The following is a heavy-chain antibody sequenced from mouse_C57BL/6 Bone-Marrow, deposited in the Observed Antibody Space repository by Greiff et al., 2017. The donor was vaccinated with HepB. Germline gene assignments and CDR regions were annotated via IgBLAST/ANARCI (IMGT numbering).Heavy chain of an antibody. Sequence: EVQRVESEGGLVQPGSSMKLSCTASGFTFSDYYMAWVRQVPEKGLEWVANINYDGSSTYYLDSLKSRFIISRDNAKNILYLQMSSLKSEDTATYYCAREGGKASVYFDYWGQGTTLTVSS. V-gene: IGHV5-16*01. J-gene: IGHJ2*01. CDR2: INYDGSST. CDR1: GFTFSDYY. CDR3: AREGGKASVYFDY.